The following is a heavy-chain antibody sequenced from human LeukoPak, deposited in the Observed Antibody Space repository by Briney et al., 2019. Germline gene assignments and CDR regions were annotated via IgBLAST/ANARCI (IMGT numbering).Heavy chain of an antibody. CDR2: ISGSGGST. D-gene: IGHD6-19*01. J-gene: IGHJ4*02. CDR1: GFTFSSYA. V-gene: IGHV3-23*01. Sequence: GGSLRLSCAASGFTFSSYAMSWVRQAPGKGLEWVSAISGSGGSTYYADSVKGRFTISRDNSKNTLYLQMNSLRAEDTAVYYCAKSSRVAVAGPQGYWGQGTLVTVSS. CDR3: AKSSRVAVAGPQGY.